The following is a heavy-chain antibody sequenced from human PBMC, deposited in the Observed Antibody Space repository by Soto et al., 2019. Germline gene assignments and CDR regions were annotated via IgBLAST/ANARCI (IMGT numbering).Heavy chain of an antibody. V-gene: IGHV3-48*03. CDR1: RFSFSYCE. Sequence: GGSLRLSCSASRFSFSYCEMIWVRQAPGKGLEWVSYINSGGSVAYYADSAKGRFTISRDNAKNTLYLQMNGLRSEDTAVYYCARDLRHSRLPGLDVWGQGTTVTVSS. CDR3: ARDLRHSRLPGLDV. D-gene: IGHD2-15*01. CDR2: INSGGSVA. J-gene: IGHJ6*02.